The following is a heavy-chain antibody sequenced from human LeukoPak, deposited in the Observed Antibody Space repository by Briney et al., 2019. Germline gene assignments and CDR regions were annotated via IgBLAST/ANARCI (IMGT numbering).Heavy chain of an antibody. CDR3: ARDVDSSWYTNPSDY. CDR2: INPDSGGT. Sequence: GASVKVSCEASGYTFTAYYMHWVRQAPGQGLEWMGWINPDSGGTNYAQKFQGRDTMTRDTSISTAYMELSSLRSDDTAVYYCARDVDSSWYTNPSDYWGQGTLVTVSS. CDR1: GYTFTAYY. V-gene: IGHV1-2*02. J-gene: IGHJ4*02. D-gene: IGHD6-13*01.